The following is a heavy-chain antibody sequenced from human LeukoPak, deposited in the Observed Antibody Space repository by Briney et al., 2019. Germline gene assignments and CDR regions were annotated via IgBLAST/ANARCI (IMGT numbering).Heavy chain of an antibody. CDR2: MHSSGSI. Sequence: MASETLSLTCTVSGASVRSSGYYWGWIRQPPGKGLEWIGSMHSSGSIYYTPSLKSRATISLDTSNNQFSLKLTSVTAADSAVYYCARGWGTGYWGQGTLVTVSS. D-gene: IGHD2-8*02. CDR1: GASVRSSGYY. J-gene: IGHJ4*02. CDR3: ARGWGTGY. V-gene: IGHV4-39*07.